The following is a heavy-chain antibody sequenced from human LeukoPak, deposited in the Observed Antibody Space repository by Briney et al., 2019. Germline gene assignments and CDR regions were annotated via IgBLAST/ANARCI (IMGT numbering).Heavy chain of an antibody. Sequence: PSETLSLTCVVYGGSFRGYYWSWIRQPRGKGLDGIGEINHSGSTNYNPSLMSRVTISVDTSKNQFSLKLSSVTAADTAVYYCARGGGVQLERRYYYGMDVWGKGTTVTVSS. V-gene: IGHV4-34*01. CDR2: INHSGST. D-gene: IGHD1-1*01. J-gene: IGHJ6*04. CDR1: GGSFRGYY. CDR3: ARGGGVQLERRYYYGMDV.